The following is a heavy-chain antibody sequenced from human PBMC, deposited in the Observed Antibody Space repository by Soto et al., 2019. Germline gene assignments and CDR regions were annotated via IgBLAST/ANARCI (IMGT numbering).Heavy chain of an antibody. Sequence: EVQLLESGGGLVQPGGSLRLSCAASGFTFSSYAMSWVRQAPGKGLEWVSAISGSGGSTYYADSVKGRFTISRDNSKNTLYLQMNSLRAEDTAVYYCAKRLGYYGSGSDAFDIWGQGTMVTVSS. J-gene: IGHJ3*02. CDR1: GFTFSSYA. CDR2: ISGSGGST. CDR3: AKRLGYYGSGSDAFDI. V-gene: IGHV3-23*01. D-gene: IGHD3-10*01.